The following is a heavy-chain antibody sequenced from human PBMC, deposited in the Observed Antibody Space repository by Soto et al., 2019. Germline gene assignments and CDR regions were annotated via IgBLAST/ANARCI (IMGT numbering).Heavy chain of an antibody. Sequence: HVKLQESGPVVVKPSQTLSLTCSVSGDSINSDLHYWGWVRQSPGKGLQWIGYFHHTGSTFYNPSLKSRVTFSVDTSKNEFSLTLTSVTAADTAIYFCARSQVTVVVPGLWVQGTLVSVSA. J-gene: IGHJ4*02. CDR2: FHHTGST. CDR3: ARSQVTVVVPGL. D-gene: IGHD4-4*01. V-gene: IGHV4-30-4*01. CDR1: GDSINSDLHY.